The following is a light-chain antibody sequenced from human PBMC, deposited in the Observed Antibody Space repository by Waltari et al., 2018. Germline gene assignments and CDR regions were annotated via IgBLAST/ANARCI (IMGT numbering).Light chain of an antibody. CDR2: AAT. Sequence: DIQVIQSPSSLSASVEDRVTITCRASQSISDYLNWFQVKPGRAPNLLIYAATGLQSGVPSSVNGSGSGAHFTLTISRLRPEDSASYFCQQNYRTPPTFGQGTKVEI. CDR1: QSISDY. CDR3: QQNYRTPPT. V-gene: IGKV1-39*01. J-gene: IGKJ1*01.